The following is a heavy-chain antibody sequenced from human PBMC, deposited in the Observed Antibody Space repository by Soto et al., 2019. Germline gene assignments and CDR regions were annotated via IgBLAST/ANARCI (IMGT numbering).Heavy chain of an antibody. J-gene: IGHJ6*02. CDR3: AKDGGFWSGFNYYYYYGMDV. CDR1: GFTFSSYG. CDR2: ISYDGSNK. D-gene: IGHD3-3*01. Sequence: PGGSLRLSCAASGFTFSSYGMHWVRQAPGKGLEWVAVISYDGSNKYYADSVKGRFTISRGNSKNTLYLQMNSLRAEDTAVYYCAKDGGFWSGFNYYYYYGMDVWGQGTKVPVYS. V-gene: IGHV3-30*18.